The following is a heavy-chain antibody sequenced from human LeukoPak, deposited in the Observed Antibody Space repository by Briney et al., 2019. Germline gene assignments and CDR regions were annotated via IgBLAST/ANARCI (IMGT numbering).Heavy chain of an antibody. CDR1: GGSISGYY. J-gene: IGHJ4*02. CDR3: AGEVAYSSGWYRFFDS. CDR2: VYYSGST. V-gene: IGHV4-59*12. D-gene: IGHD6-19*01. Sequence: SETLSLTCTVSGGSISGYYWSWIRQPPGKGLEWIGYVYYSGSTNYNPSFKSRVTISVDTSKKQFSLKLSSVTAADTAVYYCAGEVAYSSGWYRFFDSWGQGTLVTVSS.